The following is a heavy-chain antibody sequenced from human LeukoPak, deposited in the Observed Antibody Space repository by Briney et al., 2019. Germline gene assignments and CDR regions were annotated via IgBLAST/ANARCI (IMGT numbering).Heavy chain of an antibody. CDR1: GDTLSELS. CDR3: TAGGVYSLLDH. J-gene: IGHJ4*02. V-gene: IGHV1-24*01. CDR2: FDPEGGEA. Sequence: GASVKVSCKVSGDTLSELSMHWVRQAPGKGLEWMGGFDPEGGEAIYAQKFQGRLTMNEDTSTDTAYMDLRSLRSDDTAVYYCTAGGVYSLLDHWGQGTQVTVSS. D-gene: IGHD5/OR15-5a*01.